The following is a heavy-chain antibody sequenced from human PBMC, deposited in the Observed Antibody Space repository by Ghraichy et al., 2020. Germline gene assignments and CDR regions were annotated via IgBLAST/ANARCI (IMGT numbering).Heavy chain of an antibody. Sequence: GESLNISCVASEFTFRRSAMSWVRQAPGKGLEWVSAISGSGGSTFYADSVKGRFTISRDNSKNTVYLQMNSLRAEDTAVYYCAKEKGYGGTHPFDYWGQGTLVTVSS. V-gene: IGHV3-23*01. J-gene: IGHJ4*02. CDR1: EFTFRRSA. CDR2: ISGSGGST. D-gene: IGHD4-23*01. CDR3: AKEKGYGGTHPFDY.